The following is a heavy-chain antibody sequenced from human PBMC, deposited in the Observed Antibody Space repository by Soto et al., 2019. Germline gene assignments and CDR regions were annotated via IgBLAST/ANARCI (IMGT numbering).Heavy chain of an antibody. J-gene: IGHJ6*02. Sequence: SETLSLTCTVSGASISSGNFYWSWIRQPPGKGLEWIGYIFYSGSTNYNPPLKSRVTMSVDTSKNQFSLKLSSVTAADTAVYYCARESCSSCRCHSSLYYYYTVDAWGQGTTVTVSS. CDR2: IFYSGST. D-gene: IGHD2-15*01. CDR1: GASISSGNFY. CDR3: ARESCSSCRCHSSLYYYYTVDA. V-gene: IGHV4-61*01.